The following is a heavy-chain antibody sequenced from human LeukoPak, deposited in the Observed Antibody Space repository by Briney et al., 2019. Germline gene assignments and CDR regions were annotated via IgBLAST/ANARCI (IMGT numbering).Heavy chain of an antibody. CDR3: ARGEGICSSTSCYTPWFDP. D-gene: IGHD2-2*02. CDR2: ISSSGSTI. CDR1: GFTFSDYY. V-gene: IGHV3-11*01. Sequence: PGGSLRLSCAASGFTFSDYYMSWIRQAPGKGLEWVSYISSSGSTIYYADSVKGRFTISRDNAKNSLYLQMNSLRAEDTAVYYCARGEGICSSTSCYTPWFDPWGQGTLVTVSS. J-gene: IGHJ5*02.